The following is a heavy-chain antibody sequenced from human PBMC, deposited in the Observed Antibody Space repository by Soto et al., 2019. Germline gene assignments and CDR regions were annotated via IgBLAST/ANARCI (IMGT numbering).Heavy chain of an antibody. CDR2: IYYSGDT. CDR3: ARAHHCSSAGCRMGHFDS. V-gene: IGHV4-61*08. D-gene: IGHD2-2*01. J-gene: IGHJ4*02. CDR1: GGSISSGGYY. Sequence: SETLSLTCAVSGGSISSGGYYWSWIRQPPGKGLELIGNIYYSGDTNYNPSLKSRVTISVDTSKNQVSLSLSSVTAADTAVYYCARAHHCSSAGCRMGHFDSWGQGTLVTVSS.